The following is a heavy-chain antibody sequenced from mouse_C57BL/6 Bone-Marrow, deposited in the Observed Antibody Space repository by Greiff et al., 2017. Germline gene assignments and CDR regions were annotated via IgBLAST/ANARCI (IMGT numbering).Heavy chain of an antibody. CDR3: ARSGYLLWSL. Sequence: QVQLQQPGTELVKPGASVKLSCKASGYTFTSYWLHWVKQRPGQGLVWIGNINPSNGGTTYNEKVKSKATLPVDKSSSTAYMQLSSLTSEDSAVYYFARSGYLLWSLWGQGTTLTVSS. CDR2: INPSNGGT. CDR1: GYTFTSYW. J-gene: IGHJ2*01. D-gene: IGHD2-1*01. V-gene: IGHV1-53*01.